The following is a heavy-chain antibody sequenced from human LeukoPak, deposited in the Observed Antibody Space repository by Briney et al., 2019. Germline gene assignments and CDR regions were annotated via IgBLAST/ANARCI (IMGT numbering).Heavy chain of an antibody. CDR2: IYHGGST. D-gene: IGHD6-6*01. CDR3: ARGGAARLHFQN. J-gene: IGHJ1*01. CDR1: GGSISTYY. Sequence: SETLSLTCTVSGGSISTYYWNWIRQPPGKGLEWIGYIYHGGSTNYNPSLQSRVTISVDTSKNQFSLNLNSVTAADTAVYYCARGGAARLHFQNWGQGTLVTVSS. V-gene: IGHV4-59*01.